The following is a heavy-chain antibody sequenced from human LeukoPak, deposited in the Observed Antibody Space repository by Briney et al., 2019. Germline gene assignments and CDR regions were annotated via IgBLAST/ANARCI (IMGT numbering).Heavy chain of an antibody. CDR2: IYSGGST. D-gene: IGHD3-10*01. V-gene: IGHV3-53*05. Sequence: GGSLRLSCAASGFTVSSNYMSWVRQAPGKGLEWVSVIYSGGSTYYADSVKGRFTISRDNSKNTLSLQMNSLRAEDTAVYYCATGPVWFGELWSLDYWGQGTLVTVSS. J-gene: IGHJ4*02. CDR3: ATGPVWFGELWSLDY. CDR1: GFTVSSNY.